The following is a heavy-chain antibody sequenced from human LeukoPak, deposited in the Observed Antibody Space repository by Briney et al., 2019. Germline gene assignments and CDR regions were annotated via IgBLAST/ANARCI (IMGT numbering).Heavy chain of an antibody. J-gene: IGHJ4*02. V-gene: IGHV4-39*07. CDR3: ARDRTIFGVVIFDY. Sequence: SETPSLTCTISGDFSNTTNFFWSWIRQPAGKGLEWIGSIYYSGSTYYNPSLKSRVTISVDTSKNQFSLKLSSVTAADTAVYYCARDRTIFGVVIFDYWGQGTLVTVSS. CDR2: IYYSGST. D-gene: IGHD3-3*01. CDR1: GDFSNTTNFF.